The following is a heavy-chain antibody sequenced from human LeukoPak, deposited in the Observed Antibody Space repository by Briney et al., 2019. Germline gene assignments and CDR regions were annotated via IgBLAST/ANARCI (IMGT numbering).Heavy chain of an antibody. D-gene: IGHD3-10*01. CDR2: IIPIFGTA. V-gene: IGHV1-69*13. Sequence: GASVKVSCKASGGTFSSYAISWVRQAPGQGLEWMGGIIPIFGTANYAQKFQGRVTITADESTSTAYMELSSLRSEDTAVYYCATSMVRGVDMTYYFDYWGQGTLVTVSS. J-gene: IGHJ4*02. CDR3: ATSMVRGVDMTYYFDY. CDR1: GGTFSSYA.